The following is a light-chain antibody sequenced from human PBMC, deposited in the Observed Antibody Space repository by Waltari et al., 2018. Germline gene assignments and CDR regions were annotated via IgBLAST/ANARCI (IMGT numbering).Light chain of an antibody. CDR1: QSASTS. CDR3: QQYSNWPPKT. V-gene: IGKV3-15*01. J-gene: IGKJ1*01. Sequence: ELVMTQSPATLSVSPGERASLPCRASQSASTSLAWYQQTPGQAPRLLIYRASTRAAGIPDRFSGSGSGTEFTLTISSLQSEDSAIYYCQQYSNWPPKTFGQGTKVEIK. CDR2: RAS.